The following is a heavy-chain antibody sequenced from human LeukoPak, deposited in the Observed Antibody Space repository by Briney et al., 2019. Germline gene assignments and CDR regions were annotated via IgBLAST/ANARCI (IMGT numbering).Heavy chain of an antibody. CDR1: GFTFSSYA. CDR2: ISGSGGST. Sequence: GGSLRLSCAASGFTFSSYAMSWVRQAPGKGLEWVSAISGSGGSTYYADSVKGRFTISRDNSKNTLYLQMNSLRAEDTAVYYCAKNVAGCPRSYYFDYWGQGTLVTVSS. J-gene: IGHJ4*02. CDR3: AKNVAGCPRSYYFDY. D-gene: IGHD2-15*01. V-gene: IGHV3-23*01.